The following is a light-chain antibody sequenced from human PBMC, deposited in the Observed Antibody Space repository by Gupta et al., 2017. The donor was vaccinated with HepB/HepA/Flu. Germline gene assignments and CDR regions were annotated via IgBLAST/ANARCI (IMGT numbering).Light chain of an antibody. V-gene: IGKV1-39*01. Sequence: DIQMTQSPSSLSASVIDRVTITCRASQSIRKYLNWYQHKPGQAPKLLIYGTSTLQSPVPSRFSGSGSETDFTLTISTRQPDDFAPYYCQQEDSFPWTFGQGTKLEIK. CDR2: GTS. CDR1: QSIRKY. J-gene: IGKJ1*01. CDR3: QQEDSFPWT.